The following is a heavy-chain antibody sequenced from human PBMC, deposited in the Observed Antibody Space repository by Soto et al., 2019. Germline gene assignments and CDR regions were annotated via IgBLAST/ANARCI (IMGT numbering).Heavy chain of an antibody. V-gene: IGHV1-8*01. J-gene: IGHJ6*03. Sequence: GASVKVSCKASGYTFTSYDINWVRQATGQGLEWMGWMNPNSGNTGYAQKFQGRVTMTRNTSISTAYMELSSLRSEDTAVYYCARSGSVVVADVDYYYYYYMDVWGKGTTVTVSS. CDR2: MNPNSGNT. CDR3: ARSGSVVVADVDYYYYYYMDV. D-gene: IGHD2-15*01. CDR1: GYTFTSYD.